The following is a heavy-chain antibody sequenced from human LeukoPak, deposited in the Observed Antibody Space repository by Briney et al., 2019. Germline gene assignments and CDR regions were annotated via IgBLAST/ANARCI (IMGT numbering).Heavy chain of an antibody. Sequence: GGSLRLSCAASGLTFSSSAMSWVRQAPAKGLEWVSAISDSGTSTYDAASVKGRFTISRDNSKNTVYLQMGSLRSEDTAVYYCAKNIRAQYWGQGTLATVSS. CDR3: AKNIRAQY. CDR2: ISDSGTST. V-gene: IGHV3-23*01. J-gene: IGHJ1*01. D-gene: IGHD2/OR15-2a*01. CDR1: GLTFSSSA.